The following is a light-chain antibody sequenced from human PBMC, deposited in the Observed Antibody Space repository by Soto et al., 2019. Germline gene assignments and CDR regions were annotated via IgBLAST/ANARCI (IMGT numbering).Light chain of an antibody. CDR2: DVR. J-gene: IGLJ2*01. CDR1: NSDVGGYNY. V-gene: IGLV2-11*01. CDR3: CSLARGNIFRV. Sequence: QSALTQPRSVSGSPGQSVTISCTGTNSDVGGYNYVSWYQHHPGKAPKLIIFDVRSRPSGVPDRFSGSNSGNTAYLTISGLQAEDEADYYCCSLARGNIFRVFGGGTKLTVL.